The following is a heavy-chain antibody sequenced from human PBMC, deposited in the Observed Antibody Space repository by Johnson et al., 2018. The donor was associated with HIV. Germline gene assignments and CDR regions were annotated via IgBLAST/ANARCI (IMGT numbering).Heavy chain of an antibody. V-gene: IGHV3-30*02. CDR1: GFTFSSYD. Sequence: QMLLVESVGGLVQPGGSLRLSCAASGFTFSSYDMHWVRQATGKGLEWVAFIRYDGSNKYYADSVKGRFTISRDNSKNTLYLQMNSLRAEDTAVYYCAKSERAAAVPDAFDIWGQGTMVTVSS. CDR3: AKSERAAAVPDAFDI. J-gene: IGHJ3*02. D-gene: IGHD6-13*01. CDR2: IRYDGSNK.